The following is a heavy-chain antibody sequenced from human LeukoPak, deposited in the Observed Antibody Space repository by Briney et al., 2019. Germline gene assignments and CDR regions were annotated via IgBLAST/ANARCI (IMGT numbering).Heavy chain of an antibody. CDR3: ARNDY. CDR1: GFTFSSYA. Sequence: PGGSLRLSCAASGFTFSSYAMSWVRQAPGKGLEWVSYISSSGRAIYYADSVKGRFTISRDNAKNTLYLEMDSLRAEDTAVYYCARNDYWGQGTLVTVSS. CDR2: ISSSGRAI. J-gene: IGHJ4*02. V-gene: IGHV3-48*03.